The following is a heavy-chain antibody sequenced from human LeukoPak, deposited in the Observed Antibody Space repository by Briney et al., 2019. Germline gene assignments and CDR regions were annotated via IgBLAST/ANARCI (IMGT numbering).Heavy chain of an antibody. J-gene: IGHJ4*02. D-gene: IGHD3-22*01. CDR2: ISTNNGNT. V-gene: IGHV1-18*01. CDR3: ARVWFDDSSGFDY. CDR1: GYTFSSYG. Sequence: ASVKVSCKASGYTFSSYGINWVRQAPGQGLEWMGWISTNNGNTNYAQKYQGRVTMTTDTSTSTAYMELSSLRSEDTAVYYCARVWFDDSSGFDYWGQGTLVTVSS.